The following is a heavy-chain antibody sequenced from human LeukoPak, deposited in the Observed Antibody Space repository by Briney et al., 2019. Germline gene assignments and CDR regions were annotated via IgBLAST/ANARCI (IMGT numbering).Heavy chain of an antibody. Sequence: GGSLRLSCAASGFSFSSYWLHWVRQAPGAGLVWVSRIFSDGSSTIYADSVKGRFTISRDNAKNTVYLQMNSLRADDTAVYYCARGLPSLSYYSWGQGTLVTVSS. D-gene: IGHD3-10*01. CDR1: GFSFSSYW. CDR3: ARGLPSLSYYS. J-gene: IGHJ4*02. CDR2: IFSDGSST. V-gene: IGHV3-74*01.